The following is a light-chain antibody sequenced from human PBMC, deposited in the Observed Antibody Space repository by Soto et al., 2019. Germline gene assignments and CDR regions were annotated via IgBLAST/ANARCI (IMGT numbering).Light chain of an antibody. CDR2: KAS. J-gene: IGKJ1*01. CDR1: QTISSW. V-gene: IGKV1-5*03. CDR3: QHYNSYSEA. Sequence: DIQMTQSPATLSGSVGDRVTITCRASQTISSWLAWYQQKPGKAPKLLIYKASTLKSGVPSRSRGSGSGTEFTLTISSLPPDDFATYYCQHYNSYSEAFGQGTKVDIK.